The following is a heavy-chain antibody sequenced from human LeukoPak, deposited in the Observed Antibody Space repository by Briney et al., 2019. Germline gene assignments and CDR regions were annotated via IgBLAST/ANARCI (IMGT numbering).Heavy chain of an antibody. CDR3: ARENYYDSSGGFDY. J-gene: IGHJ4*02. CDR1: GGTFSSYA. D-gene: IGHD3-22*01. CDR2: IIPILGIA. Sequence: SVKVSFKASGGTFSSYAISWVRQAPGQGLEWMGRIIPILGIANYAQKFQGRVTITADKSTSTAYMELSSLRSEDTAVYYCARENYYDSSGGFDYWGQGTLVTVSS. V-gene: IGHV1-69*04.